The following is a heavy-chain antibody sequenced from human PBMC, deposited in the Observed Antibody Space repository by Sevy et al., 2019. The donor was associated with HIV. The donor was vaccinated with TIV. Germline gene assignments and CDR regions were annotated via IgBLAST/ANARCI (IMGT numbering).Heavy chain of an antibody. D-gene: IGHD3-16*01. CDR1: GFSFSTYW. CDR3: AREGLGGFSYSLDC. J-gene: IGHJ4*02. Sequence: GGSLRLSCAASGFSFSTYWMTWVRRAPGKGLEWVATMNQDGTERHYVDSVKGRFTISRDNTKTSLFLQMNSLSAEDTGVYYCAREGLGGFSYSLDCWGQGTLVTVSS. V-gene: IGHV3-7*01. CDR2: MNQDGTER.